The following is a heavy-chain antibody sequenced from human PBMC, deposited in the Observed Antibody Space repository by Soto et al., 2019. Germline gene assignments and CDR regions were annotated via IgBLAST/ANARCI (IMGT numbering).Heavy chain of an antibody. V-gene: IGHV3-7*01. Sequence: GGSLRLSCAASGFTFSSYWMSWVRQAPGKGLEWVANIKQDGSEKYYVDSVKGRFTISRDNAKNSLYLQMNSLRAEDTAVYYCARVLFGSGWSDAFDIWGQGTMVTVSS. CDR3: ARVLFGSGWSDAFDI. D-gene: IGHD6-19*01. CDR2: IKQDGSEK. CDR1: GFTFSSYW. J-gene: IGHJ3*02.